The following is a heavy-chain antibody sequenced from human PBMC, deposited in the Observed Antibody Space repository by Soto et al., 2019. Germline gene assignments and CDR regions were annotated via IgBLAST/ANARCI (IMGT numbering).Heavy chain of an antibody. Sequence: EVQLLESGGGVVQPGGSLRLSCVASGFNFKKFAMAWVRQAPGEGLEWVSGISCCGGSTSYADSVKGRFSIARDDSKNTLSLQMNSLRAEDTALYYCAKNQERELPRVIDFWGQGTLVTVSS. CDR2: ISCCGGST. CDR1: GFNFKKFA. D-gene: IGHD1-7*01. CDR3: AKNQERELPRVIDF. J-gene: IGHJ4*02. V-gene: IGHV3-23*01.